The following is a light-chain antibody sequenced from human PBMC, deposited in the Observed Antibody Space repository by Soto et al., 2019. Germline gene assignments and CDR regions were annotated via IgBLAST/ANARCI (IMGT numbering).Light chain of an antibody. CDR1: QGVGRF. V-gene: IGKV3-11*01. CDR3: KKRGGGPLT. Sequence: EIVLTQSPATLSLSPGERAALSCRASQGVGRFLAWYQQKPGQAPRLLIYDASNRATGIPARFSGSGSVTASTLPIANLGPKDFQVYYCKKRGGGPLTFGGGPRSRSN. J-gene: IGKJ4*01. CDR2: DAS.